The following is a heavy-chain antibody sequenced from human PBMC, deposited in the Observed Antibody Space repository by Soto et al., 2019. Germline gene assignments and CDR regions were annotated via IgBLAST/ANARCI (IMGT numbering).Heavy chain of an antibody. J-gene: IGHJ4*02. D-gene: IGHD3-16*01. CDR2: IIPIFGTA. V-gene: IGHV1-69*06. Sequence: SVKVSCKASGGTFSSYAISWVRQAPGQGLEWMGGIIPIFGTANYAQKFRGRVTITADKSTSTAYMELSSLRSEATAVYYCARDRVLSPYYFDYWGQGTLVPSPQ. CDR3: ARDRVLSPYYFDY. CDR1: GGTFSSYA.